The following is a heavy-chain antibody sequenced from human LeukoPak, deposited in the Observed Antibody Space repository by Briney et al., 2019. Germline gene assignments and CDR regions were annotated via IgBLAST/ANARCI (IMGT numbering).Heavy chain of an antibody. CDR3: ARGGVLANWFDP. V-gene: IGHV4-59*01. Sequence: SETLSLTCTVSGGSISSYYWSWIRQPPGKGLEWIGYIYYSGSTNYNPSLKSRVTISVDTSKNQFSLKLSSVTAADTAVYYCARGGVLANWFDPWGQGTLVTVSS. D-gene: IGHD4/OR15-4a*01. CDR1: GGSISSYY. CDR2: IYYSGST. J-gene: IGHJ5*02.